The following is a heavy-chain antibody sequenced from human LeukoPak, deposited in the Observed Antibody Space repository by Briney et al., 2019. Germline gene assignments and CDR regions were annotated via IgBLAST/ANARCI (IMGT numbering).Heavy chain of an antibody. CDR2: INHSGST. D-gene: IGHD6-19*01. CDR1: GGSFSGYY. Sequence: SETLSLTCAVYGGSFSGYYWSWIRQPPGKGLEWIGEINHSGSTNYNPSLKSRVTISVDTSKNQFSLKLNSVTAADTAVYYCARGTLYRGWSYYLDFWGQGSQVTVSS. J-gene: IGHJ4*02. CDR3: ARGTLYRGWSYYLDF. V-gene: IGHV4-34*01.